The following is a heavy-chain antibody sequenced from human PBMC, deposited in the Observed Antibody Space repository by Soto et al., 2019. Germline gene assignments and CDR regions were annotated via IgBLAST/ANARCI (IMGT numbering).Heavy chain of an antibody. V-gene: IGHV3-23*01. J-gene: IGHJ6*02. CDR2: ISGSGGST. Sequence: EVQLLESGGGLVQPGGSLRLSCAASGFTFSSYAMSWVRQAPGKGLEWVSAISGSGGSTYYADSVKGRFTISRDNSKNTLYLQMNSLRAEATAVYYCAKELGGPYIVVVPAAKYGMDVWGQGTTVTVSS. CDR1: GFTFSSYA. CDR3: AKELGGPYIVVVPAAKYGMDV. D-gene: IGHD2-2*01.